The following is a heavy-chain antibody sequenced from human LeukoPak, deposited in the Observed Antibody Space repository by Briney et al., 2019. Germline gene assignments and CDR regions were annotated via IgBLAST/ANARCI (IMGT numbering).Heavy chain of an antibody. J-gene: IGHJ6*03. CDR2: IYTSGST. CDR3: AREGNIVVVPAAIPPVYYYYYMDV. D-gene: IGHD2-2*01. CDR1: GGSISSYY. Sequence: SETLSLTCTVSGGSISSYYWSWIRQPAGKGLEWIGRIYTSGSTNYNPSLKSRVTMSVDTSKNQFSLKLSSVTAADTAVYYCAREGNIVVVPAAIPPVYYYYYMDVWGKGTTVTISS. V-gene: IGHV4-4*07.